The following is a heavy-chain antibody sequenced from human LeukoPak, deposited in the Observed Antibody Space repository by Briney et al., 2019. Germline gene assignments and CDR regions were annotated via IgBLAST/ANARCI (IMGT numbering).Heavy chain of an antibody. CDR3: ARDGHSSGWEYYFDY. J-gene: IGHJ4*02. Sequence: GSSVKVSCKASGGTFSNYAISWVRQAPGQGLEWMGAIIPIFGTANYAQKFQGRVTITADESTSTAYMELSSLRSEDTAVYYCARDGHSSGWEYYFDYWGQGTLVTVSS. D-gene: IGHD6-19*01. CDR1: GGTFSNYA. CDR2: IIPIFGTA. V-gene: IGHV1-69*01.